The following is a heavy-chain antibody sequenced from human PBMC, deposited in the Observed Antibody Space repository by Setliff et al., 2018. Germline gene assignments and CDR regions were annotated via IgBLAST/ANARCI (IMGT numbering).Heavy chain of an antibody. V-gene: IGHV4-39*01. D-gene: IGHD1-1*01. CDR2: IHYSGNT. CDR3: ARTGTYRYFDY. CDR1: DGSLSTYY. Sequence: SETLSLTCTVSDGSLSTYYWAWIRQPPGKGLEWIGRIHYSGNTYYNASLKSRVIISVDTAQNQFSLSLSSVTAADTAVYYCARTGTYRYFDYWGQGTLVTVSS. J-gene: IGHJ4*02.